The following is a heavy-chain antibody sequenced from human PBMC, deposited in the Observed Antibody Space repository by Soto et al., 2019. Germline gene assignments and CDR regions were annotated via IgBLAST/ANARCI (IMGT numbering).Heavy chain of an antibody. D-gene: IGHD2-15*01. V-gene: IGHV1-69*13. CDR3: ARGYCSGGNCYSGMDV. CDR1: GGTFSTHA. J-gene: IGHJ6*02. CDR2: LIPISGTT. Sequence: SVKVSCKASGGTFSTHAIIWVRQAPGHGLEWMGGLIPISGTTYYTQKFQGRVTITADEPTSTAFMELSSLNSDDTAVFYCARGYCSGGNCYSGMDVWGQGTMVTVSS.